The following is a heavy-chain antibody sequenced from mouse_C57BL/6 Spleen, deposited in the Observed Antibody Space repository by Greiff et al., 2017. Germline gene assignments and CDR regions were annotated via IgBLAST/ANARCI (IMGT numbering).Heavy chain of an antibody. J-gene: IGHJ2*01. CDR2: INPNNGGT. CDR3: ANDDFDY. CDR1: GYTFTDYY. V-gene: IGHV1-26*01. Sequence: VQLQQSGPELVKPGASVKISCKASGYTFTDYYMNWVKQSHGKSLEWIGDINPNNGGTSYNQKFKGKATLTVDKSSSTAYMELRSLTSEDSAVYYCANDDFDYWGQGTTLTVAS.